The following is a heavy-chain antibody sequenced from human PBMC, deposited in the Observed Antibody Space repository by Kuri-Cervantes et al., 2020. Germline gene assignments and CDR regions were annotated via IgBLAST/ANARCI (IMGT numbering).Heavy chain of an antibody. CDR2: ISAYNGNT. Sequence: ASVKVSCKASGGTFSSYTISWVRQAPGQGLEWMGWISAYNGNTNYAQKLQGRVTMTTDTSTSTAYMELRSLRSDDTAVYYCARAPGSRGVVPAAFDIWGQGTMVTVSS. V-gene: IGHV1-18*01. CDR1: GGTFSSYT. CDR3: ARAPGSRGVVPAAFDI. D-gene: IGHD2-2*01. J-gene: IGHJ3*02.